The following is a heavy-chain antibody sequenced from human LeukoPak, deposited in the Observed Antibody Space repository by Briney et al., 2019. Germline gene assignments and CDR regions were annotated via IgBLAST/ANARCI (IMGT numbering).Heavy chain of an antibody. J-gene: IGHJ3*02. Sequence: GGSLRLSCAASGFNFSSHWMSWVRQAPGKGLEWVANIGQDGTEKNYVDSVKGRFTISRDNAKNSLYLQMSSLRAEDTAAYHCARGYCSGTGCFGAFDMWGQGTMVPVSS. CDR1: GFNFSSHW. D-gene: IGHD2-2*01. CDR2: IGQDGTEK. CDR3: ARGYCSGTGCFGAFDM. V-gene: IGHV3-7*01.